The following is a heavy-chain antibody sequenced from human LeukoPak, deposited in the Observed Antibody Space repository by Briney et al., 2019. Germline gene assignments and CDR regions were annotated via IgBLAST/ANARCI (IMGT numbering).Heavy chain of an antibody. CDR3: AKAPGTYCSSTSCPYSFDY. CDR2: ISSSGSTI. V-gene: IGHV3-48*03. J-gene: IGHJ4*02. Sequence: GGSLRLSCAASGFTFSSYEMNWVRQAPGKGLEWVSYISSSGSTIYYADSVKGRFTISRDNAKNSLYLQMNSLRAEDTAVYYCAKAPGTYCSSTSCPYSFDYWGQGTLVTVSS. D-gene: IGHD2-2*01. CDR1: GFTFSSYE.